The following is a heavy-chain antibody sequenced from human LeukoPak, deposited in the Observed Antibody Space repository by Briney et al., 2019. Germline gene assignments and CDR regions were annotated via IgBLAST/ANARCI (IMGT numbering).Heavy chain of an antibody. D-gene: IGHD5-24*01. CDR2: IDEHGTET. J-gene: IGHJ4*02. CDR1: GFTFSDSW. Sequence: GGSLRLSCTSSGFTFSDSWMTWVRQAPGKGLEWVATIDEHGTETYYVDSVKGRFTISRDNAKNSLYLQVNSLRAEDTAVYWCARETLRDAYTYWGQGTLVTVSS. CDR3: ARETLRDAYTY. V-gene: IGHV3-7*01.